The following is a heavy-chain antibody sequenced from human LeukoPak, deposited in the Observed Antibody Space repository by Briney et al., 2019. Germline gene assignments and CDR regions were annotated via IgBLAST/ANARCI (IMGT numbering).Heavy chain of an antibody. CDR3: AREREYCSGGSCRRWFDP. Sequence: SETLSLTCTVCGGSISSYYWNWIRQRPGKGLEWIGYIYYSGSTNFNPSLKSRVTISVDTSKNHFSLRLSSVTAADTAVYYCAREREYCSGGSCRRWFDPWGQGTLVTLSS. V-gene: IGHV4-59*01. D-gene: IGHD2-15*01. CDR1: GGSISSYY. J-gene: IGHJ5*02. CDR2: IYYSGST.